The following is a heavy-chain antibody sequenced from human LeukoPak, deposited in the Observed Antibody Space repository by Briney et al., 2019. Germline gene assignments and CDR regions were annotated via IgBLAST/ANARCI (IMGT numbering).Heavy chain of an antibody. J-gene: IGHJ4*02. Sequence: PSETLSLTCAVYGGSFSGYYWSWIRQPPGKGLEWIGEINHSGSTNYNPSLKSRVTISVDTSKNQFSLKLSSVTAADTAVYYCARHSIGYYDSSGYSFDYWGQGTLVTVSS. CDR2: INHSGST. CDR3: ARHSIGYYDSSGYSFDY. D-gene: IGHD3-22*01. CDR1: GGSFSGYY. V-gene: IGHV4-34*01.